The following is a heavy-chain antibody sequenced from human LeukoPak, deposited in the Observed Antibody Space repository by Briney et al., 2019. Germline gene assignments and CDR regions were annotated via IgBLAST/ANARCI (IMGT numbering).Heavy chain of an antibody. Sequence: GGSLRLSCEASGFILSSYSMNWVRQAPGKGLEWVSSISSSGSYIFYADSVKGRFTISRDTAKNSLYLQMNSLRAEDTAVYYCARDLDYYFDYWGQGTLVTVSS. CDR3: ARDLDYYFDY. V-gene: IGHV3-21*01. CDR2: ISSSGSYI. CDR1: GFILSSYS. J-gene: IGHJ4*02.